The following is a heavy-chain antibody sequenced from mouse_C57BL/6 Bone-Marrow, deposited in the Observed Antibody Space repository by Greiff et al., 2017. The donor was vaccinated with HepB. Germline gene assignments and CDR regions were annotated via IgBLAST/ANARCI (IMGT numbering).Heavy chain of an antibody. V-gene: IGHV1-52*01. CDR3: ARSGGSYYFDY. CDR2: IDPSDSET. Sequence: QVQLKQPGAELVRPGSSVKLSCKASGYTFTSYWMHWVKQRPIQGLEWIGNIDPSDSETHYNQKFKDKATLTVDKSSSTAYMQLSSLTSEDSAVYYCARSGGSYYFDYWGQGTTLTVSS. J-gene: IGHJ2*01. CDR1: GYTFTSYW. D-gene: IGHD1-1*02.